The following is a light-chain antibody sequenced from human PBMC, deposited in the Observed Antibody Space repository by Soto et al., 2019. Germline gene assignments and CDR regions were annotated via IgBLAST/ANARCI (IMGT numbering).Light chain of an antibody. V-gene: IGLV1-44*01. Sequence: QSVLTQPPSVSGTPGQRVTISCSGGSSNLASNSVNWYQQLPGTAPTLLIYSNNQRPSGVPDRFSGSKSGTSASLAISGLQSDDEADYYCATWDDSLSGWVFGGGTKLTVL. CDR3: ATWDDSLSGWV. CDR2: SNN. CDR1: SSNLASNS. J-gene: IGLJ3*02.